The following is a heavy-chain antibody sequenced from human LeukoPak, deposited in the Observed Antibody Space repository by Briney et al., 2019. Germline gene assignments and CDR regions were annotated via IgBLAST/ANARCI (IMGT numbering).Heavy chain of an antibody. D-gene: IGHD3-16*02. CDR1: GFTFSSYE. CDR2: ISSSGSTI. J-gene: IGHJ4*02. V-gene: IGHV3-48*03. CDR3: AKDWGLSTLDY. Sequence: GGSLRLSCAASGFTFSSYEMNWVRKAPGKGLEWVSYISSSGSTIYYADSVKGRFTISRDNAKNSLYLQMNSLRAEDTAVYYCAKDWGLSTLDYWGQGTLVTVSS.